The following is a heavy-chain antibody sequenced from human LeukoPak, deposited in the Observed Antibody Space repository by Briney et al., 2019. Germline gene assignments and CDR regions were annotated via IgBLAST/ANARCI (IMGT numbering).Heavy chain of an antibody. CDR3: ARHLSGVTGYTYGRGIDY. D-gene: IGHD5-18*01. V-gene: IGHV3-7*01. CDR2: IKKDGSEK. Sequence: GGSLRLSCAASGFTFSSYWMSWVRQAPEKGLEWVANIKKDGSEKYYVDSVKGRFTISRDNAKTSLYLQMISLRAEDTAVYYCARHLSGVTGYTYGRGIDYWGQGTLVTVSS. CDR1: GFTFSSYW. J-gene: IGHJ4*02.